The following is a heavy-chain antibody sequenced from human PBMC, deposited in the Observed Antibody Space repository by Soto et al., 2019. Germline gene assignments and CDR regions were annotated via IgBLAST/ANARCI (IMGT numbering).Heavy chain of an antibody. Sequence: SETLSLTCTVSGGSISSYYWSWIRQPPGKGLEWIGDIYYSGSTNYNPSLKSRVTISVDTSKNQFSLKLSSVTAADTAVYYCARHRSSASFDPWGQGTLVTVSS. CDR2: IYYSGST. D-gene: IGHD6-6*01. CDR3: ARHRSSASFDP. V-gene: IGHV4-59*01. J-gene: IGHJ5*02. CDR1: GGSISSYY.